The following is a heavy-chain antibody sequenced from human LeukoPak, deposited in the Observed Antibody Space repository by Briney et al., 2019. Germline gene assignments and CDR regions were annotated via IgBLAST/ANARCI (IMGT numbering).Heavy chain of an antibody. CDR1: GYTFTGYY. V-gene: IGHV1-46*01. CDR3: ARARVDTMIVVVIMDY. J-gene: IGHJ4*02. CDR2: INPSGGST. Sequence: ASVKVSCKASGYTFTGYYMHWVRQAPGQGLEWMGIINPSGGSTSYAQRFQGRVTMTRDTSTSTVYMELSSLRSEDTAVYYCARARVDTMIVVVIMDYWGQGTLVTVSS. D-gene: IGHD3-22*01.